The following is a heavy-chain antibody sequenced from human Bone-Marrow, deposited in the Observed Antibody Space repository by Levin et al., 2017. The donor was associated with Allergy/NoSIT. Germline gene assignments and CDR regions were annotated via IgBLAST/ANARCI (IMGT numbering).Heavy chain of an antibody. CDR3: AKSNFWSGQETY. V-gene: IGHV3-23*01. J-gene: IGHJ4*02. CDR1: GFTFSNYA. CDR2: ISGSGSGT. D-gene: IGHD3-3*01. Sequence: GGSLRLSCAASGFTFSNYAMNWIRQAPGKGLEWVSSISGSGSGTYYADSVKGRFTVSRDNSNTTLHLQMNSLRAEDTAIYYCAKSNFWSGQETYWGQGTLVTVSS.